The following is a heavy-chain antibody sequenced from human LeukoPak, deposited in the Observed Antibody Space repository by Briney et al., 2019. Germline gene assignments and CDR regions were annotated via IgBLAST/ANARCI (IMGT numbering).Heavy chain of an antibody. V-gene: IGHV3-23*01. CDR2: ISGSGGST. J-gene: IGHJ4*02. CDR3: AKTNGYNWNYSDY. D-gene: IGHD1-20*01. Sequence: GRSLRLSCAASGFTFSSYAMSWVRQAPGKGLEWVSAISGSGGSTYYADSVKGRFTISRDNSKNTLYLQMNSLRAEDTAVYYCAKTNGYNWNYSDYWGQGTLVTVSS. CDR1: GFTFSSYA.